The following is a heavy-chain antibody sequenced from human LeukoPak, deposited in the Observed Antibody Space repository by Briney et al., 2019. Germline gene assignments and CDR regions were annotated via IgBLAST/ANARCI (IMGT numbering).Heavy chain of an antibody. Sequence: GGSLRLSCAASGLTFSSCNMNWVRQAPGKGLEWVSSIISSSTYIYYADSVKGRFAISRANAKNSLFLQMNSLRAEDTAVYYCARDCGSYGYYSYYMDVWGKGTTVTVSS. D-gene: IGHD1-26*01. CDR3: ARDCGSYGYYSYYMDV. J-gene: IGHJ6*03. CDR2: IISSSTYI. V-gene: IGHV3-21*01. CDR1: GLTFSSCN.